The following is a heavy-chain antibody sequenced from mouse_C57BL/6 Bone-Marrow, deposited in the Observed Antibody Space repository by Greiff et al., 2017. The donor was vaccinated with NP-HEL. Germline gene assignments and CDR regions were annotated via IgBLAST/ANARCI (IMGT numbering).Heavy chain of an antibody. CDR1: GFTFSDYY. Sequence: EVKVVESEGGLVQPGSSMKLSCTASGFTFSDYYMAWVRQVPEKGLEWVANINYDGSSTYYLDSLKSRFIISRDNAKNILYLQMSSLKSEDTATYYCARDGDYPFAYWGQGTLVTVSA. D-gene: IGHD2-4*01. J-gene: IGHJ3*01. CDR2: INYDGSST. CDR3: ARDGDYPFAY. V-gene: IGHV5-16*01.